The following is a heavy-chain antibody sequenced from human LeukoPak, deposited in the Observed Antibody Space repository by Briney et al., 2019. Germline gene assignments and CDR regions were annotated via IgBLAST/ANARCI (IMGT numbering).Heavy chain of an antibody. CDR2: IGSKRNNYAT. V-gene: IGHV3-73*01. Sequence: GGSLRLSCAPSGFIFGDSTLHWVRQASGKGPEWVGRIGSKRNNYATKYADSVRGRFTISRDDSKNTAYLQMNSLKIEDTAMYYCTGGRYGSGSFDYWGQGTPVTVSS. D-gene: IGHD3-10*01. CDR1: GFIFGDST. CDR3: TGGRYGSGSFDY. J-gene: IGHJ4*02.